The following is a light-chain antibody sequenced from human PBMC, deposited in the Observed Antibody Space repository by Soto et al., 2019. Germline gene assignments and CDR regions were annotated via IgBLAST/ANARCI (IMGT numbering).Light chain of an antibody. J-gene: IGLJ2*01. Sequence: QSVLTQPPSVSGAPGQRVTISCTGSSSNIGAGYDVHWYQQLPGTDPKLLIYGNSNPPSGVPDRFSGSKSGTSASLAITGLHAEDEADYVCKSYDSSLSAVVFGGGTKVTVL. CDR2: GNS. CDR3: KSYDSSLSAVV. CDR1: SSNIGAGYD. V-gene: IGLV1-40*01.